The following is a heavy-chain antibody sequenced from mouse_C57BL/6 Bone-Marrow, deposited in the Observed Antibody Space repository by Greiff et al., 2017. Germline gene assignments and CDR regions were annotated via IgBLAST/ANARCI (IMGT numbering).Heavy chain of an antibody. CDR2: ISSGGSYT. V-gene: IGHV5-6*01. J-gene: IGHJ3*01. D-gene: IGHD3-3*01. CDR3: ARPLGAWFAY. CDR1: GFTFSSYG. Sequence: EVKLVESGGDLVKPGGSLKLSCAASGFTFSSYGMSWVRQTPDKRLEWVATISSGGSYTYYPDSVKGRFTISRDNAKNTLYLQMSSMKSENTGMNYCARPLGAWFAYWGQGTLGTVSA.